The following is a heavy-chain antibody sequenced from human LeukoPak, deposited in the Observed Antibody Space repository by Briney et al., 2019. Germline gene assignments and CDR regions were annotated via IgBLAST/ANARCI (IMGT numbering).Heavy chain of an antibody. CDR3: ATYGDQTGYLVDY. CDR1: GYTFTGYY. J-gene: IGHJ4*02. D-gene: IGHD4-17*01. V-gene: IGHV1-2*02. Sequence: PEASVKVSCKASGYTFTGYYMHWVRQAPGQGLEWMGWINPNSGGTNYAQKFQGRVTMTRDTSTSTVYMELSSLRSEDTAVYYCATYGDQTGYLVDYWGQGTLVTVSS. CDR2: INPNSGGT.